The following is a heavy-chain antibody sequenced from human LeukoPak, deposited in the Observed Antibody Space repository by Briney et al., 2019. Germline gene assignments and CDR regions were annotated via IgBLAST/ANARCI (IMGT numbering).Heavy chain of an antibody. CDR1: GGSISSYY. D-gene: IGHD4-17*01. V-gene: IGHV4-59*01. CDR2: IYYSGST. CDR3: ARGYGDYARDAFDI. J-gene: IGHJ3*02. Sequence: KPSETLSLTCTASGGSISSYYWSWIRQPPGKGLEWIGYIYYSGSTNYNPSLKSRVTISVDTSKNQFSLKLSSVTAADTAVYYCARGYGDYARDAFDIWGQGTMVTVSS.